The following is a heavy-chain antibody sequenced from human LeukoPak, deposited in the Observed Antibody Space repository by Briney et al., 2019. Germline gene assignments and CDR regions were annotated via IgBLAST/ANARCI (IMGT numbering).Heavy chain of an antibody. J-gene: IGHJ5*02. Sequence: PSETLSLTCTVSGGSINSYWSWIRQPAGKGLEWIGRISGSGTITYNPALQSRLSISIDTSKNQFFLKLMSVTAADTAVYYCARDSGTTGEVKFDPWGQGTLVTVSS. CDR1: GGSINSY. D-gene: IGHD3-10*01. CDR2: ISGSGTI. V-gene: IGHV4-4*07. CDR3: ARDSGTTGEVKFDP.